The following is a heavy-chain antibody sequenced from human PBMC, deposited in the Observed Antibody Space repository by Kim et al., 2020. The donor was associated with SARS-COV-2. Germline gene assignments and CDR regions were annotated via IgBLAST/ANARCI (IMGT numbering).Heavy chain of an antibody. CDR2: IYYSGST. CDR3: ARGRRFLVAD. CDR1: GGSISSYY. J-gene: IGHJ4*02. D-gene: IGHD3-3*01. Sequence: SETLSLTCTVSGGSISSYYWSWIRQPPGKGLEWIGYIYYSGSTNYNPSLKSRVTISVDTSKNQFSLKLSSVTAADTAVYYCARGRRFLVADWGQGTLVTV. V-gene: IGHV4-59*13.